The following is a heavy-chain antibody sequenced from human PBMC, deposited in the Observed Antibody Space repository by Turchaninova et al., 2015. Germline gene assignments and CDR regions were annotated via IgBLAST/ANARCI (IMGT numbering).Heavy chain of an antibody. Sequence: EVQLVEYGGGLVQPGGALGLACAASGITFNSSSINWVRPSPGKGLEWISFISSSSTTIHYADSVKGRFTISRDNAKNSLYLQMNSLRADDTAVYYCARDRGGDRYFDYWGQGTLVTVSS. CDR1: GITFNSSS. CDR2: ISSSSTTI. CDR3: ARDRGGDRYFDY. J-gene: IGHJ4*02. V-gene: IGHV3-48*04. D-gene: IGHD2-21*02.